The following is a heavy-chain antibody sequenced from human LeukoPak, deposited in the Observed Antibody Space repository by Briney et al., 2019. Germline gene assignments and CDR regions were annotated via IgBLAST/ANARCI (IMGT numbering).Heavy chain of an antibody. V-gene: IGHV3-20*04. J-gene: IGHJ4*02. Sequence: TGGSLRLSCAASGFTFDDYGMSWVRQAPGKGLESVPGINWNGGSKGYADSVKGRFTISRDNVKISLYLQMNSLRAEDTALYYCARVGPKKLGLRSSFDFWGQGTLVTVSS. D-gene: IGHD1-7*01. CDR1: GFTFDDYG. CDR3: ARVGPKKLGLRSSFDF. CDR2: INWNGGSK.